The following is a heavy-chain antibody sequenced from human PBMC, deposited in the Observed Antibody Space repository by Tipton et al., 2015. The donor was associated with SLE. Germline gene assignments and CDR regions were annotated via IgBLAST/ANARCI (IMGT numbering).Heavy chain of an antibody. J-gene: IGHJ2*01. CDR1: GGSIGPYY. CDR2: IYFDGNS. V-gene: IGHV4-59*01. CDR3: ARHRWLQSYWYFDL. Sequence: LRLSCTVSGGSIGPYYWHWIRQSPGKALEWIGYIYFDGNSNGRGNYNPSLKSRVTMSVDPSKMQFSLNLNSVTAADTAIYYCARHRWLQSYWYFDLWGRGTLVTVSS. D-gene: IGHD5-24*01.